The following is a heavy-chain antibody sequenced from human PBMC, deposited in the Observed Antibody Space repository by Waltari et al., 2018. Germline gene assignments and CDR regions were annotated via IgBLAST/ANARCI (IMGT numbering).Heavy chain of an antibody. Sequence: QVQLQQWGAGLLKPSETLSLTCAVYGGYFSGYYWSWIRQPPGKGLEWIGEINHSGSTNNNPLPNRRATFSVDTSKNQFSLELSCCTAAGTAVYYCVRRRIVVVVAATPDWYFDLWGRGTLATVSS. CDR3: VRRRIVVVVAATPDWYFDL. D-gene: IGHD2-15*01. J-gene: IGHJ2*01. CDR1: GGYFSGYY. V-gene: IGHV4-34*04. CDR2: INHSGST.